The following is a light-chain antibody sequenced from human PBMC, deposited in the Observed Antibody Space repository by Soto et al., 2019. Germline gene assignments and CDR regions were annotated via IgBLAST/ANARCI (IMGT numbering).Light chain of an antibody. V-gene: IGLV2-14*01. CDR2: EVS. J-gene: IGLJ3*02. CDR3: RSYTSSSTVV. Sequence: QSALTQPASVSGSPGQSITISCTGSSSDVGGYNYVSWYQHHPGKAPKLMIYEVSNRPSGVSNRFSGSKSDNTASLTISGLQSEDEADYYCRSYTSSSTVVFGGGTKLTVL. CDR1: SSDVGGYNY.